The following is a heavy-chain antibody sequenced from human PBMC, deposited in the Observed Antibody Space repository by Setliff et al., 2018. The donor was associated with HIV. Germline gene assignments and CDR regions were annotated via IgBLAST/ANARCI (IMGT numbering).Heavy chain of an antibody. V-gene: IGHV4-61*02. J-gene: IGHJ4*02. CDR3: ARTCLGSSSTSCYRRGGDY. D-gene: IGHD2-2*01. CDR2: IYTSGST. Sequence: PSETLSLTCTVSGGSISSGSYYWSWIRQPAGKGLEWIGRIYTSGSTNYNPSLKSRVTISVDTSKNQFSLKLSSVTAADTAVYYCARTCLGSSSTSCYRRGGDYWGQGTLVTVSS. CDR1: GGSISSGSYY.